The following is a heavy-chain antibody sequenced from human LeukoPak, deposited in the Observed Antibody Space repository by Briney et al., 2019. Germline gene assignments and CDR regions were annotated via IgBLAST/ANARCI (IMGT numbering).Heavy chain of an antibody. CDR2: ISWNSDSI. CDR3: AKGSSSWYTQFDY. V-gene: IGHV3-9*03. D-gene: IGHD6-13*01. CDR1: GFTFDDYA. Sequence: PGRSLRLSCAASGFTFDDYAMHWVRQTPGKGLEWVSGISWNSDSIGYADSVKGRFTISRDNAKNSLYLQMNSLRAEDMASYYCAKGSSSWYTQFDYWGQGTLVTVSS. J-gene: IGHJ4*02.